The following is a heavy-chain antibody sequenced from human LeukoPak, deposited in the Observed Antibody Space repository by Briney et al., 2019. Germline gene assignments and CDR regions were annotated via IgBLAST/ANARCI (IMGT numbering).Heavy chain of an antibody. CDR1: GFNFSSYE. V-gene: IGHV3-7*01. D-gene: IGHD6-19*01. Sequence: GGSLRLSCAASGFNFSSYEMNWVRQAPGKGLEWVANIKEDGSVMYYVDSLKGRFTISRDSAQNSLYLQMNSLRVEDTAVYFCARDLWGSYSTGSYLDYWGQGALVTVSS. CDR3: ARDLWGSYSTGSYLDY. J-gene: IGHJ4*02. CDR2: IKEDGSVM.